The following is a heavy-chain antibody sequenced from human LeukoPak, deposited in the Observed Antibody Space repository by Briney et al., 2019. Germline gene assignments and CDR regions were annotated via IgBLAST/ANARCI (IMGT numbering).Heavy chain of an antibody. CDR2: IKQDGSEK. CDR3: ARVDTAMVFLDY. J-gene: IGHJ4*02. D-gene: IGHD5-18*01. V-gene: IGHV3-7*03. CDR1: GFTFSSYW. Sequence: GGSLRLSCAASGFTFSSYWMSWVRQAPGKGLELVANIKQDGSEKYYVDSVKGRFTISRDIAKNSLYLQMNSLRAEDTAVYYCARVDTAMVFLDYWGQGTLVTVSS.